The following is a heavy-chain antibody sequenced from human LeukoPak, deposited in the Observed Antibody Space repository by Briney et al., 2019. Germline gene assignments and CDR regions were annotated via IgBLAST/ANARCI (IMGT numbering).Heavy chain of an antibody. D-gene: IGHD4/OR15-4a*01. J-gene: IGHJ4*02. V-gene: IGHV4-34*01. CDR1: GGSFSGYY. CDR3: ARVDPDYGSSGYFDY. Sequence: SETPSLTCAVYGGSFSGYYWSWIRQPPGKGLEWIGEINHSGSTNYNPSLKSRVTISVDTSKNQFSLKLSSVTAADTAVYYCARVDPDYGSSGYFDYWGQGTLVTVSS. CDR2: INHSGST.